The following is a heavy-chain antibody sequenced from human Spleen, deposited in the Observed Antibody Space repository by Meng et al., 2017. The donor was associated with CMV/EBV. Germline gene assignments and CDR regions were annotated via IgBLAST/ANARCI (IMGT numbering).Heavy chain of an antibody. D-gene: IGHD1/OR15-1a*01. V-gene: IGHV1-58*01. J-gene: IGHJ5*02. CDR2: IVVDRGST. CDR1: GFTFTTSA. Sequence: SVKVSCKASGFTFTTSAVQWVRQARGQRLEWIGWIVVDRGSTKYAQKFQERVTITGDMSTSTAYMELSSLRSEDTAVYYCAAEPSPTTQGWFDPWGQGTLVTVSS. CDR3: AAEPSPTTQGWFDP.